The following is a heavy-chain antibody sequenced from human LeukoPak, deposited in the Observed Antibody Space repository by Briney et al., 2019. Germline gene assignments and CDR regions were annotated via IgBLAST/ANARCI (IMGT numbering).Heavy chain of an antibody. CDR1: GYTFTGYY. Sequence: SVKVSCKASGYTFTGYYMHWVRQAPGQGLEWMGGIIPIFGTANYAQKFQGRVTITTDESTSTAYMELSSLRSEDTAVYYCARSIMITFGGVYYFDYWGQGTLVTVSS. CDR3: ARSIMITFGGVYYFDY. J-gene: IGHJ4*02. V-gene: IGHV1-69*05. D-gene: IGHD3-16*01. CDR2: IIPIFGTA.